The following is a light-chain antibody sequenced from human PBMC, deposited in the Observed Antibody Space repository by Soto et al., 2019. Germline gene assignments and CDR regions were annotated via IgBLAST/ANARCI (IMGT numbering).Light chain of an antibody. J-gene: IGKJ5*01. Sequence: EIVFTQSPAPLSLSPGERATLSCGASQSVSSYLAWYQQKPGQAPRLLIYDASSRATGIPSRFSGSGSGTDFTLTISSLEPEDFAVYYCQQRSNWPPITFGQGTRLDI. CDR2: DAS. CDR1: QSVSSY. CDR3: QQRSNWPPIT. V-gene: IGKV3-11*01.